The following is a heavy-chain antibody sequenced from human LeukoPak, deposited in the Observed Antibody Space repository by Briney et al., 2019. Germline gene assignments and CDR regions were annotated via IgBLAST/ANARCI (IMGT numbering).Heavy chain of an antibody. J-gene: IGHJ4*02. Sequence: GASVKVSCKASGGTFSSYAISWVRQAPGQGLEWMGGIIPIFGTANYAQKFQGRVTITADESTSTAYVELSSLRSEDTAVYYCASSAAAGTFDYWGQGTLVTVSS. CDR2: IIPIFGTA. CDR1: GGTFSSYA. CDR3: ASSAAAGTFDY. D-gene: IGHD6-13*01. V-gene: IGHV1-69*13.